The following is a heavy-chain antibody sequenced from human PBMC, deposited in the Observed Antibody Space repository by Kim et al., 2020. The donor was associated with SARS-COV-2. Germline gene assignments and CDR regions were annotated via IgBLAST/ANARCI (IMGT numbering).Heavy chain of an antibody. J-gene: IGHJ4*02. CDR3: ARDPPDRIAAAGTGSWFDY. V-gene: IGHV3-30*01. D-gene: IGHD6-13*01. Sequence: GRFTIYRDNSKNTLYLQMNSLRAEDTAVYYCARDPPDRIAAAGTGSWFDYWGQGTLVTVSS.